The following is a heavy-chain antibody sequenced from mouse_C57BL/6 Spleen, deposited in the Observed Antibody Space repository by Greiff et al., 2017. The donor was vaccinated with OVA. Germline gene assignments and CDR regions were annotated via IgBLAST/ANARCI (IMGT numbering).Heavy chain of an antibody. CDR3: ARGRGRDY. J-gene: IGHJ2*01. Sequence: QVQLKESGPELVKPGASVKLSCKASGYAFTSSWMKWVKQRPGQGLEWIGRIYPGDGVTNYNGKFKGKATLTADTSSSTAYMQLSSLTSEDSAVYFCARGRGRDYWGQGTTLTVSS. V-gene: IGHV1-82*01. CDR1: GYAFTSSW. CDR2: IYPGDGVT.